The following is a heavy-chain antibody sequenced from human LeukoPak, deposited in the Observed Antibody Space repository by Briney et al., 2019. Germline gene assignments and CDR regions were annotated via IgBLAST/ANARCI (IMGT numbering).Heavy chain of an antibody. CDR3: ARPGYCSSTSCYRGGAFDI. D-gene: IGHD2-2*01. Sequence: PSETLSLTCTVYGGSISSSSYYWGWIRQPPGKGLEWIGSIYYSGSTYYNPSLKSRVTISVDTSKNQFSLKLSSVTAADTAVYYCARPGYCSSTSCYRGGAFDIWGQGTMVTVSS. J-gene: IGHJ3*02. CDR1: GGSISSSSYY. CDR2: IYYSGST. V-gene: IGHV4-39*01.